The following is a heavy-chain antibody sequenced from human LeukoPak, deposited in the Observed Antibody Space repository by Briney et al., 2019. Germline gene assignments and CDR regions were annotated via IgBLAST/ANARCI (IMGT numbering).Heavy chain of an antibody. J-gene: IGHJ4*02. CDR3: VRDSTYAFDN. V-gene: IGHV3-48*01. CDR1: GFTFSSYS. CDR2: IGPSSIPI. Sequence: GGSLRLSCAAFGFTFSSYSMNWVRQAPGKGLEWASYIGPSSIPISYADSVRGRFTISRDNAKNSLYLEMNSLRAEDTAVYYCVRDSTYAFDNWGQGTLVTVSS.